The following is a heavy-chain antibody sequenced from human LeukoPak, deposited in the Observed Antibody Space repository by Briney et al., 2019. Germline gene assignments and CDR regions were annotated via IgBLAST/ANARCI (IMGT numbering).Heavy chain of an antibody. J-gene: IGHJ4*02. CDR1: GGSISSYY. D-gene: IGHD3-22*01. CDR2: IYYSGGT. CDR3: ARGRRIWGDYYDSSGYYLFDY. V-gene: IGHV4-59*01. Sequence: SETLSLTCTVSGGSISSYYWSWIRQPPGKGLEWIGYIYYSGGTNYNPSLKSRVTISVDTSKNQFSLKLSSVTAADTAVYYCARGRRIWGDYYDSSGYYLFDYWGQGTLVTVSS.